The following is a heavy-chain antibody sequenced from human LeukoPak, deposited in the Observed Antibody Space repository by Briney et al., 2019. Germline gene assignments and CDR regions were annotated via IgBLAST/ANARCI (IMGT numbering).Heavy chain of an antibody. CDR3: ARSGRGHVYGFFDY. Sequence: GASVKVSCKASGYTFTGYYMHWVRQAPGQGLEWMGWVNTHTGATNYAQKFQGAVTMTRDTPISTAYMELSRPRSDDTAMYYCARSGRGHVYGFFDYWGQGTLVTVSS. D-gene: IGHD3-10*01. J-gene: IGHJ4*02. V-gene: IGHV1-2*02. CDR2: VNTHTGAT. CDR1: GYTFTGYY.